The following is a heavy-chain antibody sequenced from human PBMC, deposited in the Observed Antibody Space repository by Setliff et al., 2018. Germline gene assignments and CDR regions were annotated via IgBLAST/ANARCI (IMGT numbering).Heavy chain of an antibody. CDR1: GGSISSYY. D-gene: IGHD3-3*02. Sequence: SETLSLTCTVSGGSISSYYWSWIRQPPGKGLEWIGYIDYSGSTNYNPSLKSRVTISPDTSKNQFSLQLSSVTAADTAVYYCARDGLGAFSLRSMDVWGKGTTVTVSS. V-gene: IGHV4-59*01. CDR2: IDYSGST. J-gene: IGHJ6*04. CDR3: ARDGLGAFSLRSMDV.